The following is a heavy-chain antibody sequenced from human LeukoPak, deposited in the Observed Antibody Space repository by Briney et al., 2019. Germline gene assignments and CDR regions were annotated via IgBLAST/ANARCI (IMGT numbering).Heavy chain of an antibody. CDR3: ARGTWTWYEVTTEEPNFDY. J-gene: IGHJ4*02. D-gene: IGHD4-17*01. CDR2: ILPILGIA. Sequence: SVKVSCKASGGTFCSYTISWVRQAPGHGLEGMGGILPILGIANYAQKFQERVMITADKSTSTAYMELSSLRSEDTAVDYCARGTWTWYEVTTEEPNFDYWGQGTLVTVSS. CDR1: GGTFCSYT. V-gene: IGHV1-69*02.